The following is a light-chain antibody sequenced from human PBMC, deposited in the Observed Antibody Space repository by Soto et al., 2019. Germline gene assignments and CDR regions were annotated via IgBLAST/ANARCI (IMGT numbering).Light chain of an antibody. V-gene: IGKV3-15*01. CDR1: QSVSSN. Sequence: EIVMTQSPATLSVSPGERATLSCRASQSVSSNLAWYQQKPGQAPRLLIYGASNRATGIPARFSGSGSGTEFTLTISSLQSEDFAVYYCQQYNNWPITFGQGKRLEIK. CDR3: QQYNNWPIT. J-gene: IGKJ5*01. CDR2: GAS.